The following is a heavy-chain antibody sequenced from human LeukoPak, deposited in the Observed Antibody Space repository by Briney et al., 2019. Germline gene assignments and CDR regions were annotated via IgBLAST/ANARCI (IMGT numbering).Heavy chain of an antibody. J-gene: IGHJ6*02. Sequence: ASVKVSCKASGYTFTSYAMHWVRQAPGQRLEWMGWINAGNGNTEYSQKFQGRVTITRDTSASTAYMELSSLRSEDTAVYYCARSITMVRGIVYYGMDVWGQGTTVTVSS. CDR2: INAGNGNT. D-gene: IGHD3-10*01. V-gene: IGHV1-3*01. CDR1: GYTFTSYA. CDR3: ARSITMVRGIVYYGMDV.